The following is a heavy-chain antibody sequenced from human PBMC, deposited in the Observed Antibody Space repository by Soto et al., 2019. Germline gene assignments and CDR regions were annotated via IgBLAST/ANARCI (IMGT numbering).Heavy chain of an antibody. D-gene: IGHD2-15*01. Sequence: EVQLLESGGGLVQPGGSLRLSCAASGFTFSSYAMSWVRQAPGKGLEWVSAISGSGGSTYYADSVKGRFSISRDNSKNTLYLQMNSLRAEDTAVYYCAKDVQDIVVVVVAPDAFDIWGQGTMVTVSS. V-gene: IGHV3-23*01. CDR3: AKDVQDIVVVVVAPDAFDI. J-gene: IGHJ3*02. CDR1: GFTFSSYA. CDR2: ISGSGGST.